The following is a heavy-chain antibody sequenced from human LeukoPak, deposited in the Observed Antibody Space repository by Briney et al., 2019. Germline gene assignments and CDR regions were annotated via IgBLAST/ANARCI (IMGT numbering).Heavy chain of an antibody. J-gene: IGHJ4*02. D-gene: IGHD6-13*01. V-gene: IGHV1-46*01. Sequence: ASVKVSCKASGYTFTSYDINWVRQAPGQGLEWMGIINPSGGSTSYAQKFQGRVTMTRDTSTSTVYMELSSLRSEDTAVYYCARDLQPAAASSPGYWGQGTLVTVSS. CDR1: GYTFTSYD. CDR3: ARDLQPAAASSPGY. CDR2: INPSGGST.